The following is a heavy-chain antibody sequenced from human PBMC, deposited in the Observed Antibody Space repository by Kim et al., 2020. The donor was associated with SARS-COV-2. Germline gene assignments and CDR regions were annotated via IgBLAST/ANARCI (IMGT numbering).Heavy chain of an antibody. CDR3: ARHFEMGATTFDY. CDR1: GGSISSYY. J-gene: IGHJ4*02. Sequence: SETLSLTCTVSGGSISSYYWSWIRQPPGKGLEWIGYIYYSGSTNYNPSLKSRVTISVDTSKNQFSLKLSSVTAADTAVYYCARHFEMGATTFDYWGQGTLVTVSS. CDR2: IYYSGST. D-gene: IGHD1-26*01. V-gene: IGHV4-59*08.